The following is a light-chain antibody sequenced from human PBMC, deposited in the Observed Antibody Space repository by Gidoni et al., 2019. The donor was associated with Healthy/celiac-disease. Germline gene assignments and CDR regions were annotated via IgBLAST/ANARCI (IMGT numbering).Light chain of an antibody. CDR3: QQSYSTPWT. J-gene: IGKJ1*01. Sequence: DIQMTQSPPSLSASVGDRVTITCRASQSISSYLNWYQQKPGKAPKLLIYAASRLQSGVPSRFRGSGSGTDFTLTISSLQPEDVATYYCQQSYSTPWTFGQGTKVEIK. V-gene: IGKV1-39*01. CDR2: AAS. CDR1: QSISSY.